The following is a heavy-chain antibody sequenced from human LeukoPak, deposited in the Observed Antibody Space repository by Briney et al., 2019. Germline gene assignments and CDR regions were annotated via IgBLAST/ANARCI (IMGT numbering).Heavy chain of an antibody. J-gene: IGHJ1*01. V-gene: IGHV3-21*01. CDR2: INSRSSYI. Sequence: GGSLRLSCAASGFTFSSYSMNWVRQAPGKGLEWVSSINSRSSYIYYADSVKGRFIISRDNAKNSLYLQMNSLRAEDTAVYYCARDSVGASLALGGFQHWGQGTLVTVSS. D-gene: IGHD1-26*01. CDR3: ARDSVGASLALGGFQH. CDR1: GFTFSSYS.